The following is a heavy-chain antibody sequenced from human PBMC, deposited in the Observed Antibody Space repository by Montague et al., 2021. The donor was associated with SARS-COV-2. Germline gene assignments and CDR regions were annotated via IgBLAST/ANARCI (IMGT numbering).Heavy chain of an antibody. J-gene: IGHJ4*02. CDR1: GFRFSSYH. Sequence: SRSLSFSASGFRFSSYHMNWVRRAPGKGLEWVSSISPSGDYTYSADSLKGRFIISRDNAKNSLYLQMSSLRAEDTAIYYCARASWIVATVPDYWGQGTLVTGSS. CDR2: ISPSGDYT. D-gene: IGHD5-12*01. V-gene: IGHV3-21*01. CDR3: ARASWIVATVPDY.